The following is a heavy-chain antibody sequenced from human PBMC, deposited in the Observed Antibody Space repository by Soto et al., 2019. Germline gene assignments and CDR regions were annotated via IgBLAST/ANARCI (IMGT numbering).Heavy chain of an antibody. CDR2: ISGGGSNT. V-gene: IGHV3-23*01. CDR3: AKDRNKYSRSRRGRYFDY. CDR1: GFPFSSYV. D-gene: IGHD4-4*01. Sequence: GGSLRLSCAASGFPFSSYVMSWVRQAPGKGLEWVSGISGGGSNTFYADSVKGRFTISRDNSKNTLLLQMNSLGAEDTAVYYCAKDRNKYSRSRRGRYFDYWGQGTLVTVSS. J-gene: IGHJ4*02.